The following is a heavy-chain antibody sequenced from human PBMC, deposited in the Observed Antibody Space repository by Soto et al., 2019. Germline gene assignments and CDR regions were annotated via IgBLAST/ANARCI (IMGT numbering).Heavy chain of an antibody. Sequence: ETLSLTCAVYGGSFSGYYWSWIRQPPGKGLEWIGEINHSGSTNYNPSLKSRVTISVDTSKNQFSLKLSSVTAADTAVYYCARGLLNDYGDYFYDYWGQGTLVTVPQ. CDR3: ARGLLNDYGDYFYDY. CDR1: GGSFSGYY. D-gene: IGHD4-17*01. V-gene: IGHV4-34*01. CDR2: INHSGST. J-gene: IGHJ4*02.